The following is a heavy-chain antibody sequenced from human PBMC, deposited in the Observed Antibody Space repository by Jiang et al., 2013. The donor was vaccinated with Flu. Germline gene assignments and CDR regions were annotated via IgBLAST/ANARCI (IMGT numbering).Heavy chain of an antibody. CDR2: INTNTGNP. V-gene: IGHV7-4-1*02. J-gene: IGHJ4*02. CDR3: ARAGRAGSTGWYDYFEY. CDR1: TFTSYA. D-gene: IGHD6-19*01. Sequence: TFTSYAMNWMRQAPGQGLEWMGWINTNTGNPRYGQGFTGRFVFSLDTSVSTAYLEISSLQAEDTAVYYCARAGRAGSTGWYDYFEYWGQGTLVTVSS.